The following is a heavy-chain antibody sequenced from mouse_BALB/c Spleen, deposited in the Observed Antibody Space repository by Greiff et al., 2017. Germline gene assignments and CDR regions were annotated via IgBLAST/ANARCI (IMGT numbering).Heavy chain of an antibody. CDR3: ARGGYDYDGIAMDY. Sequence: VKLQQSGAELVRPGVSVKISCKGSGYTFTDYAMHWVKQSHAKSLEWIGVISTYYGYASYNQKFKGKATMTVDKSSSTAYMELARLTSEDSAIYYCARGGYDYDGIAMDYWGQGTSVTVSS. D-gene: IGHD2-4*01. V-gene: IGHV1S137*01. J-gene: IGHJ4*01. CDR2: ISTYYGYA. CDR1: GYTFTDYA.